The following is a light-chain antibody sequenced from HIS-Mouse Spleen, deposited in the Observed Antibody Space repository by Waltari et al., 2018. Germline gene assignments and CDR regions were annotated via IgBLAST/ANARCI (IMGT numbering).Light chain of an antibody. CDR1: QGISSY. V-gene: IGKV1-9*01. CDR3: QQLNSYPPT. CDR2: AAS. Sequence: DIQLTQSPSLLSASVGERVTITCRSSQGISSYLAWYQQKTGKAPKLLIYAASTLQSGVPSMFSGSGSGTEFTLTISSLHPEDFSTYYCQQLNSYPPTFGQGTKVEIK. J-gene: IGKJ1*01.